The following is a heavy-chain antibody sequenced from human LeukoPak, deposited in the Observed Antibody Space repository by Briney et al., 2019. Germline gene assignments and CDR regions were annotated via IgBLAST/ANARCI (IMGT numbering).Heavy chain of an antibody. D-gene: IGHD3-22*01. J-gene: IGHJ3*02. CDR2: IYTSGST. CDR3: ARAYDSSGYSRSDAFDI. V-gene: IGHV4-4*07. CDR1: GGSISSYY. Sequence: PSETLSLTCTVSGGSISSYYWSWIRQPAGKGLEWIGRIYTSGSTSYNPSLKSRVTMSVDTSKNQFSLKLSSVTAADTAVYYCARAYDSSGYSRSDAFDIWGQGTMVTVSS.